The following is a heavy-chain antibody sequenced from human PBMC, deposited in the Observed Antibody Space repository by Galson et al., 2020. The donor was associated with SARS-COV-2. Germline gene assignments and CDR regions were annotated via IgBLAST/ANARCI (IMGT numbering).Heavy chain of an antibody. CDR3: ATPHGSGSYHHYYYGMDV. CDR2: INHSGST. D-gene: IGHD3-10*01. J-gene: IGHJ6*02. V-gene: IGHV4-34*01. CDR1: GGSFSGYY. Sequence: SETLSLTCAVYGGSFSGYYWSWIRQPPGKGLEWIGEINHSGSTNYNPSLKSRVTISVDTSKNQFSLKLSSVTAADTAVYYCATPHGSGSYHHYYYGMDVWGQGTTVTVSS.